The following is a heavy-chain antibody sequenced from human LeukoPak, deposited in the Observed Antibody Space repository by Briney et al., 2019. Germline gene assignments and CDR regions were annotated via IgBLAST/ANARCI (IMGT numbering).Heavy chain of an antibody. CDR1: GFTFSSYL. CDR3: AKDAPPYYYDSSGYYGDY. Sequence: GGSLRLSCWASGFTFSSYLMHRVPRAPGKGLEWVAVISYDRSKKYYADSVKRRATSSSDKSKNTMYLQMNRLRAEDTAVYYCAKDAPPYYYDSSGYYGDYWGQGTLVTVSS. V-gene: IGHV3-30*18. D-gene: IGHD3-22*01. J-gene: IGHJ4*02. CDR2: ISYDRSKK.